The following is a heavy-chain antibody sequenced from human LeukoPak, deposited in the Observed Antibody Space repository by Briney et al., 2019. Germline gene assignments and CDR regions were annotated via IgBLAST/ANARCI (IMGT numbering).Heavy chain of an antibody. J-gene: IGHJ4*02. D-gene: IGHD5-18*01. CDR3: ERTKSRYSYASAIDF. CDR2: IYYSGST. CDR1: GGSISSYY. V-gene: IGHV4-59*01. Sequence: SETLSLTCTVSGGSISSYYWSWIPQPPGKGLEWIGYIYYSGSTNYNPSLKSRVTISVDTSKNQFSLKLSSVTAADTAVYYCERTKSRYSYASAIDFWGQGTLVTVSS.